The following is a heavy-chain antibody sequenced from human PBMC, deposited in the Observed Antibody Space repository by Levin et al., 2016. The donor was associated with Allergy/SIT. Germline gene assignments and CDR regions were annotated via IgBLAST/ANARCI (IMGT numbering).Heavy chain of an antibody. CDR3: ARDGLWFGEDYGMDV. V-gene: IGHV4-61*01. CDR1: GGSVSSGSYY. CDR2: IYYSGST. Sequence: SETLSLTCTVSGGSVSSGSYYWSWIRQPPGKGLEWIGYIYYSGSTNYNPSLKSRVTISVDTSKNQFSLKLSSVTAADTAVYYCARDGLWFGEDYGMDVWGQGTTVTVSS. J-gene: IGHJ6*02. D-gene: IGHD3-10*01.